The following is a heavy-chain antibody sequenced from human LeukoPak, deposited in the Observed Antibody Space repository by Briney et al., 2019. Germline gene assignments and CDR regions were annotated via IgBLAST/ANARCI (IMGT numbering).Heavy chain of an antibody. V-gene: IGHV4-39*01. CDR3: ARQGRSGYDSYWFDP. CDR2: IYYTGST. Sequence: SETLSLTCTVSGGSISSSNYYWGWIRPPPGEGLQWIGNIYYTGSTYYNPSLKSRVTISVDTSKNQFSLKLSSVTAADTAVYYCARQGRSGYDSYWFDPWGQGTLVTVSS. CDR1: GGSISSSNYY. J-gene: IGHJ5*02. D-gene: IGHD5-12*01.